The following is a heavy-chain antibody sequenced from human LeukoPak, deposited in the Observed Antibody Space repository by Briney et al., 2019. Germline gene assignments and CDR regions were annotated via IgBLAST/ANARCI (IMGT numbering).Heavy chain of an antibody. CDR2: ISDRGDST. Sequence: GGSLRLSCAASGLNLTTYAMGWVRQAPGKGLEWVSVISDRGDSTYYGDSVKGRFTISRDSSKHTLYLQMNSLGGEDTALYYCAKGRWGLTINNFDLWGQGTMVTVSS. CDR3: AKGRWGLTINNFDL. CDR1: GLNLTTYA. D-gene: IGHD3/OR15-3a*01. V-gene: IGHV3-23*01. J-gene: IGHJ3*01.